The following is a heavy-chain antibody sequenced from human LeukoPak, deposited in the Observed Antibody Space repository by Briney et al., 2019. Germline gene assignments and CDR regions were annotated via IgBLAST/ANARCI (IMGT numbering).Heavy chain of an antibody. J-gene: IGHJ6*02. V-gene: IGHV3-48*02. Sequence: GGSLRLSCAASGFTFSSYKMNWVSQAPGKGREWVSYISSSSSNIYYADSVKGRLTISRDNDKNSLYMQMNSLRDEDTGVYYCASPYNSCWPGMDVWGQGTTVTVSS. CDR2: ISSSSSNI. D-gene: IGHD6-13*01. CDR1: GFTFSSYK. CDR3: ASPYNSCWPGMDV.